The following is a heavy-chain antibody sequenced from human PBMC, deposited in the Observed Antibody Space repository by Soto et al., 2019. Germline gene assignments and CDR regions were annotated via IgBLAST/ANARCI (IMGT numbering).Heavy chain of an antibody. D-gene: IGHD1-26*01. V-gene: IGHV3-74*01. Sequence: EVQLVESGGGLVQPGGSLRLSCAASGFTFSRYWMYWVRQAPGKGLVWVSRITGDGSSTTYADSVKGRFTISRANANNTLHLQMYSLRAEDTSLYYWASLGGTSRLWYFDLWGRGTLVTVSS. CDR3: ASLGGTSRLWYFDL. CDR1: GFTFSRYW. CDR2: ITGDGSST. J-gene: IGHJ2*01.